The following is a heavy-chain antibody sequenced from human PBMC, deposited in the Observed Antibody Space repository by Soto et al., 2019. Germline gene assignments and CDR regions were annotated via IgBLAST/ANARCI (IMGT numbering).Heavy chain of an antibody. Sequence: QVQLQESGPGLVKPSETLSLTCTVSGGSISGYYWSWIRQPPGKGLEWIGYIYYSGSTNYNPSLKRRVTISVDTSKNQFSLKLSSVTAADTAVYHCARVSWGTGYDWGQGTLVTVSS. CDR3: ARVSWGTGYD. J-gene: IGHJ4*02. CDR1: GGSISGYY. V-gene: IGHV4-59*01. CDR2: IYYSGST. D-gene: IGHD2-2*01.